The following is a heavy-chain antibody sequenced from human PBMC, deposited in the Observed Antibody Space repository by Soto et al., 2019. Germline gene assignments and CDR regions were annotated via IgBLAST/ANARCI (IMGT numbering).Heavy chain of an antibody. D-gene: IGHD5-12*01. CDR1: GFTFSSYG. V-gene: IGHV3-33*01. J-gene: IGHJ4*02. CDR2: IWYDGSNK. Sequence: GGSLRLSCAASGFTFSSYGMHWVRQAPGKGLEWVAVIWYDGSNKYYADSVKGRFTISRDNSKNTLYLQMNSLRAEDTAVYYSATSTTHGYSGYPPQYYFDYWGQGTLVTVAS. CDR3: ATSTTHGYSGYPPQYYFDY.